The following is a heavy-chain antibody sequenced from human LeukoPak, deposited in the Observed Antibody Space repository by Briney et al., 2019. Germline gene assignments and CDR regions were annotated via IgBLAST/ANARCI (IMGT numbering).Heavy chain of an antibody. CDR1: GYTFTGNY. CDR3: ASLPYYYDSSGYSLDP. CDR2: INPNSGGT. V-gene: IGHV1-2*06. J-gene: IGHJ5*02. Sequence: GASVKVSCKASGYTFTGNYMHWVRQAPGQGLEWMGRINPNSGGTNYAQKFQGRVTMTRDTSISTAYMELSRLRSDDTAVYYCASLPYYYDSSGYSLDPWGQGTLVTVSS. D-gene: IGHD3-22*01.